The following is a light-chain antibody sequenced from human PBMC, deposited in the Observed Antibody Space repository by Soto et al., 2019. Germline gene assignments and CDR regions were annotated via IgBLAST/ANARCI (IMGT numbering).Light chain of an antibody. V-gene: IGLV2-14*01. Sequence: QSALTQPASVSGSPGQSITISCTGTSSDVGAHKFVSWFQQHPGKAPNLIMYEGSYRPSGVSNRFSGSKSGNTASLTILGLRSEDEADYYCSSRTTNTTVVFGGGTKLTVL. J-gene: IGLJ2*01. CDR1: SSDVGAHKF. CDR2: EGS. CDR3: SSRTTNTTVV.